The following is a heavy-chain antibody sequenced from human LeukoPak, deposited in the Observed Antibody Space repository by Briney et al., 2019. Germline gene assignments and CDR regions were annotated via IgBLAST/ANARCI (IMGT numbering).Heavy chain of an antibody. D-gene: IGHD2-15*01. CDR1: GFTFSSYA. CDR3: AEDQRGCSGGSCYYYYGMDV. V-gene: IGHV3-23*01. CDR2: ISGSGGST. Sequence: GGSLRLSCAASGFTFSSYAMSWVRQAPGKGLEWVSAISGSGGSTYYADSVKGRFTISRDNSKNTLYLQMNSLRAEDTAVYYCAEDQRGCSGGSCYYYYGMDVWGQGTTVTVSS. J-gene: IGHJ6*02.